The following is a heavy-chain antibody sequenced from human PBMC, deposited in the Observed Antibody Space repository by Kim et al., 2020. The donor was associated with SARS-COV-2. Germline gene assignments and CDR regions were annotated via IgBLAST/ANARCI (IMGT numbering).Heavy chain of an antibody. V-gene: IGHV4-39*01. CDR3: ARLPRPWGGELLYGIVATLRDY. CDR2: IYYSGST. J-gene: IGHJ4*02. Sequence: SETLSLTCTVSGGSISSSSYYWGWIRQPPGKGLEWIGSIYYSGSTYYNPSLKSRVTISVDTSKNQFSLKLSSVTAADTAVYYCARLPRPWGGELLYGIVATLRDYWGQGTLVTVSS. CDR1: GGSISSSSYY. D-gene: IGHD3-10*01.